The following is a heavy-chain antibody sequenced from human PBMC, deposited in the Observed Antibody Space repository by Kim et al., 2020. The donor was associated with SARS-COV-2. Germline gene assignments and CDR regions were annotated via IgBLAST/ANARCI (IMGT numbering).Heavy chain of an antibody. J-gene: IGHJ5*02. D-gene: IGHD4-17*01. CDR2: ISYDGSNK. CDR1: GFTFSSYA. Sequence: GGSLRLSCAASGFTFSSYAMHWVRQAPGKGLEWVAVISYDGSNKYYADSVKGRFTISRDNSKNTLYLQMNSLRAEDTAVYYCARDRTRARKNTVTTSLGFDPWGQGTLVTVSS. CDR3: ARDRTRARKNTVTTSLGFDP. V-gene: IGHV3-30*04.